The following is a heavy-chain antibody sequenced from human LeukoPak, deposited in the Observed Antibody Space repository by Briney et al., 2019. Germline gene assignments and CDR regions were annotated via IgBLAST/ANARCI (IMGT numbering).Heavy chain of an antibody. CDR2: ISYDGSNK. CDR1: GFTFSSYA. V-gene: IGHV3-30-3*01. J-gene: IGHJ4*02. D-gene: IGHD4-17*01. CDR3: ARDYGDYVDLYYFDY. Sequence: QTGGSLRLSCAASGFTFSSYAMHWVRQAPGKGLEWVAVISYDGSNKYYADSVKGRFTISRDNSKNTLYLQMNSLRAEDTAVYYCARDYGDYVDLYYFDYWGQGTLVTVSS.